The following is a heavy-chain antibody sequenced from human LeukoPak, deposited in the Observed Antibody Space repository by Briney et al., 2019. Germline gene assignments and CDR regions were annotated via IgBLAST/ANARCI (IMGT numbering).Heavy chain of an antibody. Sequence: PGGSLRLSCAASGFTLYDYAMHWVRQVPGKGPEWVSGIGWDSDNIGYADFVQGRFSISRDNARNSLYLQMTSLRVEDTALYYCAKDIDYAGDGRIRRWYFDLWGRGTLVTVSS. V-gene: IGHV3-9*01. CDR2: IGWDSDNI. D-gene: IGHD4-23*01. J-gene: IGHJ2*01. CDR1: GFTLYDYA. CDR3: AKDIDYAGDGRIRRWYFDL.